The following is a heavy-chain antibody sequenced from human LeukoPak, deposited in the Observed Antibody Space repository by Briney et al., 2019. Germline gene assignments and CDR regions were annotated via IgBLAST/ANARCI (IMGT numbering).Heavy chain of an antibody. Sequence: PGGSLRLSCAASGFTFSNYAMSWVRQAPGKGLEWVSGISGTGGSTYYADSVKGRFTISRDNSKNTLYLQMNSLRAEDTAVYYCAKDLDSSGWYWYFDYWGQGTLVTVSS. J-gene: IGHJ4*02. CDR3: AKDLDSSGWYWYFDY. CDR2: ISGTGGST. V-gene: IGHV3-23*01. CDR1: GFTFSNYA. D-gene: IGHD6-19*01.